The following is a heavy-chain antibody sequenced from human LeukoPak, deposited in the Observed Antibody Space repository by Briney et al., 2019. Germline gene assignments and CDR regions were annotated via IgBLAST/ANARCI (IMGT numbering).Heavy chain of an antibody. CDR2: IRYDGSNK. D-gene: IGHD2-2*01. Sequence: GGSLRLSCAASGFTFRSYAMHWVRQAPGKGLEWVAFIRYDGSNKYYADSVKGRFTVSRDNSKNPLYLQMNSLRAEDTAVYYCAKEGIVVVPTATTSTFDYWGQGTLVTVSS. CDR3: AKEGIVVVPTATTSTFDY. V-gene: IGHV3-30*02. J-gene: IGHJ4*02. CDR1: GFTFRSYA.